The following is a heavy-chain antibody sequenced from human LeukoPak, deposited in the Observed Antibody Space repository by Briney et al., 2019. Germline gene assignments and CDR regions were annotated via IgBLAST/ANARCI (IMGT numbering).Heavy chain of an antibody. D-gene: IGHD3-22*01. V-gene: IGHV3-11*01. Sequence: GGSLRLSCAASGFIFSDYYMSWIREAPGKGLEWVSYISSSSSTIYYADSVKDRFTISRDNAKNSLYLQMNSLRAEDTAVYYCARTGRYYNTTGSSDSWGQGTLVTVSS. CDR3: ARTGRYYNTTGSSDS. CDR2: ISSSSSTI. J-gene: IGHJ5*01. CDR1: GFIFSDYY.